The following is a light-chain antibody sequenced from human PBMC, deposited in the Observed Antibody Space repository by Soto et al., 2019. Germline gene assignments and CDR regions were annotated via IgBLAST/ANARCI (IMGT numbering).Light chain of an antibody. CDR3: QTWGTGIHVV. CDR1: SGHSSYA. CDR2: LDSDGSH. Sequence: QLVLTQSPSASASLGDSVKLTCTLSSGHSSYAIAWHQQQPEKGPRYLVKLDSDGSHTKGDAIPDRFSGSSSGAERYLTISSLQSEDEADYYCQTWGTGIHVVFGGGTKVTVL. V-gene: IGLV4-69*01. J-gene: IGLJ2*01.